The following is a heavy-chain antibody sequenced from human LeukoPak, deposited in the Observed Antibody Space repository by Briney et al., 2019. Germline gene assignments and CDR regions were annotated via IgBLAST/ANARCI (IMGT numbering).Heavy chain of an antibody. J-gene: IGHJ4*02. Sequence: GGSLRLSCAASGFTFRTYGMNWVRQAPGKGLEWGAIISYDGSNEDYADSVKGRFTVSRDNSKNTLYLQMNSLRAEDSAVYYSAKSRVRGVYYFDYWGQGTLVTVSS. D-gene: IGHD3-10*02. CDR2: ISYDGSNE. CDR1: GFTFRTYG. CDR3: AKSRVRGVYYFDY. V-gene: IGHV3-30*18.